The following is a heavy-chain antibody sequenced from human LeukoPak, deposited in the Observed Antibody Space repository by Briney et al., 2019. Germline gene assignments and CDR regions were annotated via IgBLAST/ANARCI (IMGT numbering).Heavy chain of an antibody. D-gene: IGHD3-16*02. CDR3: ARFHNCDYVWGSYHD. CDR2: INWNGGST. CDR1: GFTFDDYG. Sequence: GGSLRLSCAASGFTFDDYGMSWVRQAPGKGLEWVSGINWNGGSTGYADSVKGRFTISRDNAKNSLYLQMNSLRAEDTALYYCARFHNCDYVWGSYHDWGQGTLVTVSS. J-gene: IGHJ4*02. V-gene: IGHV3-20*04.